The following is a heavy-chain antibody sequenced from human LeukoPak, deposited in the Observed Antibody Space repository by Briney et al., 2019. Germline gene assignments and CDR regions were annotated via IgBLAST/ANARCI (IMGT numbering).Heavy chain of an antibody. CDR2: ISGSGGGT. Sequence: GGSLRLSCAASGFTFVTFAMGWVRQAPGKELEWVSTISGSGGGTYYADSVKGRFTISRDNSKNTLYLQMNSLRAEDTAVYYCAKHKGAGSRYSYSMDVWGKGATVTVSS. D-gene: IGHD6-13*01. J-gene: IGHJ6*03. CDR1: GFTFVTFA. CDR3: AKHKGAGSRYSYSMDV. V-gene: IGHV3-23*01.